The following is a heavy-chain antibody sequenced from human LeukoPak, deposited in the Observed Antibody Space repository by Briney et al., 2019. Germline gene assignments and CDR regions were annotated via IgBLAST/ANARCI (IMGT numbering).Heavy chain of an antibody. CDR2: IYYSGST. D-gene: IGHD6-13*01. CDR3: ARDVRPGIAAAGTPWYFDL. V-gene: IGHV4-59*01. CDR1: GGSISSYY. J-gene: IGHJ2*01. Sequence: PSETLSLTCTVSGGSISSYYWSWIRQPPGKGLEWIGYIYYSGSTNYNPSFKSRVTISVDTSKNQFSLKLSSVTAADTAVYYCARDVRPGIAAAGTPWYFDLWGRGTLVTVSS.